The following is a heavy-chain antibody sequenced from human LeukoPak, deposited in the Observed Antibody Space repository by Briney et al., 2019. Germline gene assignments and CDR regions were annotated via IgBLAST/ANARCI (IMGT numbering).Heavy chain of an antibody. V-gene: IGHV3-48*03. CDR1: GFTFSSYE. D-gene: IGHD3-10*02. CDR2: ISSSGSTI. Sequence: GGSLRLSCAASGFTFSSYEMNWVRQAPGKGLEWVPYISSSGSTIYYADSVKGRFTISRDNAKNSLYLQMNSLRAEDTAVYYCAELGITMIGGVWGKGTTVTVSS. CDR3: AELGITMIGGV. J-gene: IGHJ6*04.